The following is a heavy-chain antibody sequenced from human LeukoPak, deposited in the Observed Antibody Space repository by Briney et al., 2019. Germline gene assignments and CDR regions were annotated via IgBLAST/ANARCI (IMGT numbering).Heavy chain of an antibody. CDR3: ATSYSRSSGGYFQH. V-gene: IGHV4-59*01. Sequence: PSGTPSLTRTVPGGSIGTYYWSWIRQSPGEGLGWVGHVYYTGSLNYNPSLKSRVTISEDTSKNQISLRVSSVTAADTAVYYCATSYSRSSGGYFQHWGQGTLVTVSS. J-gene: IGHJ1*01. D-gene: IGHD6-6*01. CDR2: VYYTGSL. CDR1: GGSIGTYY.